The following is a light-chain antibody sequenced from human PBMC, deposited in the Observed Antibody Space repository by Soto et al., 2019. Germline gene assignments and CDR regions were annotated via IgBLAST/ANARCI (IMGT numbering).Light chain of an antibody. J-gene: IGKJ2*01. CDR2: DAS. Sequence: DIQMTQSPSSLSASVGDRVTITCQASQDISNYLNWYQQKAGKAPKLLIYDASNLETGVPSRFSGSGSGTDFTFTISSLQPEDIATYYCQQYDNLPPYTFGYGTKLEIK. V-gene: IGKV1-33*01. CDR3: QQYDNLPPYT. CDR1: QDISNY.